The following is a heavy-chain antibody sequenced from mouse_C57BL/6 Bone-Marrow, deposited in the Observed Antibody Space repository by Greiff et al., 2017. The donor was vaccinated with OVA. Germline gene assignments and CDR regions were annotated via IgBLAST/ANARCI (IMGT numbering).Heavy chain of an antibody. D-gene: IGHD4-1*01. CDR1: GFTFSSYA. V-gene: IGHV5-9-1*02. J-gene: IGHJ1*03. CDR2: ISSGGDYI. CDR3: TRVPNWAYWYFDV. Sequence: DVHLVESGAGLVKPGGSLKLSCAASGFTFSSYAMSWVRQTPEKRLEWVAYISSGGDYIYYADTVKGRFTISRDNARNTLYLQMSSLKSEDTAMYYCTRVPNWAYWYFDVWGTGTTVTVSS.